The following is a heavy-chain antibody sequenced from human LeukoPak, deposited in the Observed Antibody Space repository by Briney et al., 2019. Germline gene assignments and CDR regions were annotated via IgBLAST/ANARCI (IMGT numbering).Heavy chain of an antibody. CDR3: ARAVKQWLVRGFYFDY. CDR1: GFTVSSNY. J-gene: IGHJ4*02. V-gene: IGHV3-53*01. CDR2: IYSGGST. Sequence: GGSLRLSCAASGFTVSSNYMSWVRQAPGKGLEWVSVIYSGGSTYYADSVKGRFTISRDNSKNTLYLQMNSLRAEDTAVYYCARAVKQWLVRGFYFDYWGQGTLVTVSS. D-gene: IGHD6-19*01.